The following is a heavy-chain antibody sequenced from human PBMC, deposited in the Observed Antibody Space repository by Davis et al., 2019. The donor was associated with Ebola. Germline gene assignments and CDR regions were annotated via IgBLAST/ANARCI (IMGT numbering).Heavy chain of an antibody. V-gene: IGHV3-66*01. Sequence: GESLKISCAASGFTVSSNYMSWVRQAPGKGLEWVSVIYSGGSTYYADSVKGRFTISRDNSKNTLYLQMNSLRAEDTAVYYCARAGDYGDYFDYWGQGTLVTASS. CDR3: ARAGDYGDYFDY. J-gene: IGHJ4*02. CDR2: IYSGGST. CDR1: GFTVSSNY. D-gene: IGHD4-17*01.